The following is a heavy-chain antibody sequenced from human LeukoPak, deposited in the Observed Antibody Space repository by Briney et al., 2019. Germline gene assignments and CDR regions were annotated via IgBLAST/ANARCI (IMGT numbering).Heavy chain of an antibody. D-gene: IGHD3-10*01. V-gene: IGHV4-4*02. Sequence: PSGTLSLTCAVSGGSISSNNWWSWVRQPPGKGLEWIGEIYHSGSTYYNPSLKSRVTISVDKSKNQFSLKLSSVTAADTAVYYCARDLASMVRGVIVDDYWGQGTLVTVST. CDR1: GGSISSNNW. CDR3: ARDLASMVRGVIVDDY. CDR2: IYHSGST. J-gene: IGHJ4*02.